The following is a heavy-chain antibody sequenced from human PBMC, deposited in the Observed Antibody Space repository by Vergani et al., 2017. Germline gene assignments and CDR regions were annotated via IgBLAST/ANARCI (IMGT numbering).Heavy chain of an antibody. V-gene: IGHV4-59*11. Sequence: QVQLQESGPGLVKPSETLSLTCTVSGGSISGHYWSWIRQAPAKGLDWVGYIYYTGDTRSNPSLTSRISMSLDTSRSQFSLTVKSVTVADTAVYYCARYLCPVGSCIGLDYWAKGILVTVSS. CDR1: GGSISGHY. J-gene: IGHJ4*02. CDR3: ARYLCPVGSCIGLDY. CDR2: IYYTGDT. D-gene: IGHD3-10*01.